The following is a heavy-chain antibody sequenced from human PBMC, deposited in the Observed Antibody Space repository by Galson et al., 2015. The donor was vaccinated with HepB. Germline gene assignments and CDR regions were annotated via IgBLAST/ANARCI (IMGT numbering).Heavy chain of an antibody. Sequence: SVKVSCKASGYTFTDYHLHWVRQVPGQGLEWMGRIHPNSGATNYVQSFQGRVTMTRDTSINTVYMELSRLTSDDRAVYYCARDEDCTGNIFHDCWGEGTLVTVTS. J-gene: IGHJ4*02. V-gene: IGHV1-2*06. CDR3: ARDEDCTGNIFHDC. D-gene: IGHD2-8*02. CDR1: GYTFTDYH. CDR2: IHPNSGAT.